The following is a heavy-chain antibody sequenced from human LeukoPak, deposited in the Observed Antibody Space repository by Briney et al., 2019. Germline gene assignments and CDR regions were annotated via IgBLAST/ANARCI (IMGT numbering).Heavy chain of an antibody. J-gene: IGHJ4*02. CDR2: INPSGGST. Sequence: SVKVSCKASGYTFTSYYMHWVRQAPGQGLEWMGIINPSGGSTSYAQKFQGRVTMTRDTSTSTVYMELSSLRSEDTAVYYCATSVAGTGYYFDYWGQGTLVTASS. CDR3: ATSVAGTGYYFDY. D-gene: IGHD6-19*01. V-gene: IGHV1-46*01. CDR1: GYTFTSYY.